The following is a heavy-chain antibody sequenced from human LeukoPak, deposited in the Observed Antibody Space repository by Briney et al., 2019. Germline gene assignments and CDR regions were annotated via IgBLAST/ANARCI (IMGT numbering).Heavy chain of an antibody. D-gene: IGHD6-19*01. CDR1: GFTFSSYS. J-gene: IGHJ4*02. Sequence: GGSLRLSCAASGFTFSSYSMNWVRQAPGKGLEWVSSISSSSYIYYADPVKGRVTISRDNAKKSLYLQMNSLRAEDTAVYYCASSVVSSGARYFDYWGQGTLVTVSS. CDR2: ISSSSYI. V-gene: IGHV3-21*01. CDR3: ASSVVSSGARYFDY.